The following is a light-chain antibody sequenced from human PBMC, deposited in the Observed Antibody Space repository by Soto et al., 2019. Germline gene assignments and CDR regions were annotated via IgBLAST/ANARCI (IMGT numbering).Light chain of an antibody. J-gene: IGKJ1*01. CDR1: QGISSY. CDR2: AAS. Sequence: DIQMTQSPSTLSASVGDSVTISCRASQGISSYLAWYQQEPGKATKLLIYAASTLQSGAPSRFSGSGSGTEFTLTISSLQPDDFATYYCQQLNSYPPWTFGQGTKVDI. CDR3: QQLNSYPPWT. V-gene: IGKV1-9*01.